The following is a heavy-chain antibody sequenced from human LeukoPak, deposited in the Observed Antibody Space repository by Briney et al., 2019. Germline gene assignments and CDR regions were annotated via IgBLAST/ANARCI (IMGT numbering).Heavy chain of an antibody. CDR1: GFNFRNFA. J-gene: IGHJ4*02. CDR2: ISPSGDIT. CDR3: DN. Sequence: GTSLRLSCAASGFNFRNFAMYWVRQAPGKGLEWVSGISPSGDITYYADSVKGRFTISRDNSKNTVYLQMDSLRFEDAAVYWFDNWGQGTLVTVSS. V-gene: IGHV3-23*01.